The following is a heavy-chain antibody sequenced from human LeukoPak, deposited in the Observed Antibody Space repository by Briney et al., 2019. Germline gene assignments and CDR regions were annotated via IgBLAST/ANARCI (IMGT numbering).Heavy chain of an antibody. V-gene: IGHV1-18*01. D-gene: IGHD3-16*01. CDR2: ISGYNGDT. CDR1: GYFLSSCG. J-gene: IGHJ4*02. CDR3: ARNWGAGHPINFDY. Sequence: GASVKVSCKTFGYFLSSCGINWVRQAPGQGLEWMGWISGYNGDTKYSQKFQGRVTMTTDTSINTVYMDLRRLRSDDTAIYYCARNWGAGHPINFDYWGQGTLVTVSS.